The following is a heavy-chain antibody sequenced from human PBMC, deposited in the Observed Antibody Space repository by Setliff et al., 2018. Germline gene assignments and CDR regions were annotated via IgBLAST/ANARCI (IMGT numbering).Heavy chain of an antibody. V-gene: IGHV1-24*01. D-gene: IGHD6-13*01. CDR3: ARAGSAPAGRKGILEY. J-gene: IGHJ4*02. CDR2: FDPEDGET. Sequence: ASVKVSCKVSGYTLTELSMHWVRQAPGKGLEWMGGFDPEDGETIYAQKFQGRVTMTEDTSTDTAYMELSSLGSEDTAVYYCARAGSAPAGRKGILEYWGQGSLVTVSS. CDR1: GYTLTELS.